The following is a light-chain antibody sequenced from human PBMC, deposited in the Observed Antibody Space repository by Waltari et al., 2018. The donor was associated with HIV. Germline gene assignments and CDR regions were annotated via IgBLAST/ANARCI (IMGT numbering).Light chain of an antibody. CDR3: SSYTSSSTVV. Sequence: QSALTQPASVSGSPGQSITISCTGTSSDINAYNYVSWYQQHPGKAPKLMIYDVSKRPSGVSNRFSGSKSGNTASLTISGLQAEDEADYYCSSYTSSSTVVFGGGTKLTVL. CDR1: SSDINAYNY. V-gene: IGLV2-14*03. CDR2: DVS. J-gene: IGLJ2*01.